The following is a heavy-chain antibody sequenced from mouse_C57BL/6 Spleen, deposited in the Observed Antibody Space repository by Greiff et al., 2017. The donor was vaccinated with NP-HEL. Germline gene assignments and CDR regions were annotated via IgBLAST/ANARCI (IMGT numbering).Heavy chain of an antibody. Sequence: EVQVVESGPGLVKPSQSLSLTCSVTGYSITSGYYWNWIRQFPGNKLEWMGYISYDGSNNYNPSLKNRISITRDTSKNQFFLKLNSVTTEDTATYYCAREAGTAYWGQGTLVTVSA. CDR2: ISYDGSN. V-gene: IGHV3-6*01. J-gene: IGHJ3*01. CDR1: GYSITSGYY. D-gene: IGHD4-1*01. CDR3: AREAGTAY.